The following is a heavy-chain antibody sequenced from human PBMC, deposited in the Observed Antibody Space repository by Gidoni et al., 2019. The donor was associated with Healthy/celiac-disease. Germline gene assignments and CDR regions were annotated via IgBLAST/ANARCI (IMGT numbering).Heavy chain of an antibody. D-gene: IGHD6-19*01. J-gene: IGHJ5*02. CDR2: INHSGST. CDR1: GGSFSGYY. V-gene: IGHV4-34*01. Sequence: QVQLQQWGAGLSTPSETLSLTCAVYGGSFSGYYWSWIRQPPGKGLEWIGEINHSGSTNYNPSLKSRVTISVDTSKNQFSLKLSSVTAADTAVYYCARGRRWLVHWFDPWGQGTLVTVSS. CDR3: ARGRRWLVHWFDP.